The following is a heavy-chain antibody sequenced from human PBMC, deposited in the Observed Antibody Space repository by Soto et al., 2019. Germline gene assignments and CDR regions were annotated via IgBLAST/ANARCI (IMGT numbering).Heavy chain of an antibody. CDR1: GFTFSCYA. CDR3: ARKRGYSDYDMVG. J-gene: IGHJ4*02. CDR2: LSYSRVRT. Sequence: GGPLRPSCAASGFTFSCYAMPWVRQAPGKGLEWGSALSYSRVRTYYAHSVKGRFTISRDSAETTLSLQMNSLIVDNTAVYNCARKRGYSDYDMVGRGQGTLV. D-gene: IGHD5-12*01. V-gene: IGHV3-23*01.